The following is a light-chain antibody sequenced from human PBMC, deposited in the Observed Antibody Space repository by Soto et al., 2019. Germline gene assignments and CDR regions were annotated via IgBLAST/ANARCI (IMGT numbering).Light chain of an antibody. J-gene: IGKJ5*01. Sequence: GDRVTITCRASQTISSWLAWYQQKPGKAPNLLIYDASTSERGVPSRFSGTGSGTEFTLTIDRLQPDDFATYYCQQYHTSSITFGQGTRLEIK. CDR3: QQYHTSSIT. V-gene: IGKV1-5*01. CDR2: DAS. CDR1: QTISSW.